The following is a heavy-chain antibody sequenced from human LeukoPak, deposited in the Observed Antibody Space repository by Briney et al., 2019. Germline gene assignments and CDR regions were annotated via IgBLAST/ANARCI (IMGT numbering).Heavy chain of an antibody. CDR3: ARGLGSSGYYYYFDY. Sequence: ASVKVSCKASGYTFASYYMHWVRQAPGQGLEWMGIINPSGGSTSYAQKFQGRVTMTRDTSTSTVYMELSSLRSEDTAVYYCARGLGSSGYYYYFDYWGQGTLVTVSS. V-gene: IGHV1-46*01. CDR2: INPSGGST. J-gene: IGHJ4*02. CDR1: GYTFASYY. D-gene: IGHD3-22*01.